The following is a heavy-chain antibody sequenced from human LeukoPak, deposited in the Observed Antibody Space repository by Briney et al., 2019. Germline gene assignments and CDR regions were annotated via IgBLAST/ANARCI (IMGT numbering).Heavy chain of an antibody. Sequence: ASVKVSCKASGYTFTGYYMHWVRQAPGQGLEWMGWINPNSGGTNYAQKFQGRVTMTRDTSISTAYMELSRLRSDDTAVYYCARDSAVWGSLNWFDPWGQGTLVTVSS. CDR1: GYTFTGYY. V-gene: IGHV1-2*02. D-gene: IGHD3-16*01. J-gene: IGHJ5*02. CDR3: ARDSAVWGSLNWFDP. CDR2: INPNSGGT.